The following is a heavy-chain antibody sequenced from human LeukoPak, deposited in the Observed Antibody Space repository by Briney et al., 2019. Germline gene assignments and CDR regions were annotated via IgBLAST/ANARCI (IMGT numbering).Heavy chain of an antibody. D-gene: IGHD5-12*01. Sequence: HPGGSLRLSCAASGFTFSNYGMSWVRQAPGKGLEWVSAISGSGGSTYYADSVKGRFTISRDNSKNTLYLQMNSLRAEDTAVYYCARGSSGYHNTGGQGTLVTVSS. CDR3: ARGSSGYHNT. CDR1: GFTFSNYG. J-gene: IGHJ4*02. CDR2: ISGSGGST. V-gene: IGHV3-23*01.